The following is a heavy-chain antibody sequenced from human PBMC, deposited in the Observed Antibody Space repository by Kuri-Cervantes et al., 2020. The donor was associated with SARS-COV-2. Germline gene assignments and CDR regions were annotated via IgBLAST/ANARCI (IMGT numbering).Heavy chain of an antibody. J-gene: IGHJ4*02. CDR3: AEGAYDSVWGSYRHPPPLLF. CDR2: IIPIFGTA. V-gene: IGHV1-69*13. Sequence: SVKVSCKASGYTITSYAISWVRQAPGQGLEWMGTIIPIFGTANYAQKFQGRVTITADESTSTAYMELSSLRSEDTAVYYCAEGAYDSVWGSYRHPPPLLFWGQGTLVTVSS. D-gene: IGHD3-16*02. CDR1: GYTITSYA.